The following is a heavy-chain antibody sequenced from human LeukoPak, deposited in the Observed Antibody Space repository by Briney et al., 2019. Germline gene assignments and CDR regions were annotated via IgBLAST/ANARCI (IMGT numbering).Heavy chain of an antibody. V-gene: IGHV3-21*01. CDR3: ARASEVATNSPPYFDY. D-gene: IGHD5-24*01. CDR1: GFTFSSYS. J-gene: IGHJ4*02. CDR2: ISSSSSYI. Sequence: GGSLRLSCAASGFTFSSYSMNWVRQAPGKGLEWVSSISSSSSYIYYADSVKGRFTISRDNAKNSLYLQMNSLRAEDTAVYYCARASEVATNSPPYFDYWGQGTLVTVSS.